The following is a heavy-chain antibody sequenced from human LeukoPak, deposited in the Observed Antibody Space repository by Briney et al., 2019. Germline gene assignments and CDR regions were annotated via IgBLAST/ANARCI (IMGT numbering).Heavy chain of an antibody. V-gene: IGHV4-61*01. Sequence: SETLSLTCTVSGGSVSSGSYYWSWIRQPPGKGLEWIGYIYCSGSTNYNPSLKRRVTISVDTSKNQFSLKLSSVTAADTAVYYCAREGSGSSWYYTAYYFDYWGQGTLVTVSS. CDR3: AREGSGSSWYYTAYYFDY. CDR2: IYCSGST. CDR1: GGSVSSGSYY. D-gene: IGHD6-13*01. J-gene: IGHJ4*02.